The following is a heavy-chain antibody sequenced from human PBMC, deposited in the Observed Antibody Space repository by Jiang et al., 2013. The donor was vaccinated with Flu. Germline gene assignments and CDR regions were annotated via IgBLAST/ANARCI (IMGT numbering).Heavy chain of an antibody. CDR1: FGSVDYNNW. CDR3: ARDLFRSSSFDL. V-gene: IGHV4-4*02. J-gene: IGHJ2*01. CDR2: VYRSGRT. D-gene: IGHD3-10*02. Sequence: KPSGTLSLTCTVSFGSVDYNNWWSWVRQPPGKGLEWIGEVYRSGRTNYNPSLQSRVTMSVDRSKNQFSLNMHSVTAADTAIYYCARDLFRSSSFDLWGRGTLVTVSS.